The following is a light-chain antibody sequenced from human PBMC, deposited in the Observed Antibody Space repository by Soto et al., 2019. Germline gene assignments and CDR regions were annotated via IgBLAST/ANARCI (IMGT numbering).Light chain of an antibody. J-gene: IGKJ3*01. CDR2: AAS. CDR3: QKYSSVPV. V-gene: IGKV1-27*01. CDR1: QGISNF. Sequence: DIQMTQSPKSLSASVGDRVTITCRASQGISNFVAWYQQKPGKAPKLLIYAASTLQSGVPSRFSGSGSGTDFTLTINSLQPEDVATYSCQKYSSVPVFGPGTKVEIK.